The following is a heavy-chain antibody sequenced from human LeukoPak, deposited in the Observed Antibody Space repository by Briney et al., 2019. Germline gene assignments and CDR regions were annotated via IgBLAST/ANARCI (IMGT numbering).Heavy chain of an antibody. V-gene: IGHV3-23*01. CDR1: GFTFSSYA. J-gene: IGHJ4*02. CDR2: ISGSGGST. Sequence: GGSLRLSCAASGFTFSSYAMSWVRQAPGKGLEWVSAISGSGGSTYYADSVKGRFTISRDNSKNTLYLQMNSLRAEDTAAYYCAKSRAGDPSFIRNFDYWGRGTLVTVSS. CDR3: AKSRAGDPSFIRNFDY. D-gene: IGHD2-21*02.